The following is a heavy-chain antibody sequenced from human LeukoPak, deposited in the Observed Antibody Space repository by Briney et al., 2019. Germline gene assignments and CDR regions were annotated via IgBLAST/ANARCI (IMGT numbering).Heavy chain of an antibody. CDR3: ATEGLSDYDIPAGFDY. V-gene: IGHV1-69*02. Sequence: SVEVSCKASGGTFSSYTISWVRQAPGQGLEWMGRIIPILGIANYAQKFQGRVTITADKSTSTAYMELSSLRPEDTAVYYCATEGLSDYDIPAGFDYWGQGTLVTVSS. D-gene: IGHD3-9*01. CDR2: IIPILGIA. CDR1: GGTFSSYT. J-gene: IGHJ4*02.